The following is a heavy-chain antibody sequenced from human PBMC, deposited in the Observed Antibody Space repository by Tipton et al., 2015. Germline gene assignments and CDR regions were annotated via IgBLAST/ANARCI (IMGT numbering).Heavy chain of an antibody. CDR2: IYYSGST. V-gene: IGHV4-61*01. CDR1: GGSVNSDSSF. J-gene: IGHJ5*02. Sequence: TLSLTCTVSGGSVNSDSSFWSWIRQPPGRGLEWIGYIYYSGSTNYNPSLKSRVTISVDTSKNQFSLKLSSVTAADTAVYYCARQIAVAARDWFDPWGQGTLVTVSS. D-gene: IGHD6-13*01. CDR3: ARQIAVAARDWFDP.